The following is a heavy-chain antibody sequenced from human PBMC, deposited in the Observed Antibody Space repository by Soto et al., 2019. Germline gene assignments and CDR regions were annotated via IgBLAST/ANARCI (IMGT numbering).Heavy chain of an antibody. CDR3: ARDRALLAAAGTGWFDP. J-gene: IGHJ5*02. D-gene: IGHD6-13*01. CDR2: IIPIFGTA. V-gene: IGHV1-69*06. CDR1: GGTFSSSA. Sequence: QVQLVQSGAEVKKPGSSVKVSCKASGGTFSSSAISWVRQAPGQGLEWMGGIIPIFGTATYAQKFQGRVTITADKSTSTAYMELSSLRSEDTAVYYCARDRALLAAAGTGWFDPWGQGTLVTVSS.